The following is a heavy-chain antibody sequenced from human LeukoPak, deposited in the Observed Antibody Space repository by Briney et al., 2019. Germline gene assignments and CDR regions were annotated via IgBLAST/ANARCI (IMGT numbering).Heavy chain of an antibody. D-gene: IGHD1-14*01. CDR3: ARDSPEGYYFDY. V-gene: IGHV3-48*04. CDR2: ISSSSSII. CDR1: GFTFNGYN. J-gene: IGHJ4*02. Sequence: GGSLRLSCAASGFTFNGYNMNWVRQAPGKGLEWVSYISSSSSIIYYADSVKGRFTISRDNAKNSLYLQMNSLRAEDTALYYCARDSPEGYYFDYWGQGTLVTVSS.